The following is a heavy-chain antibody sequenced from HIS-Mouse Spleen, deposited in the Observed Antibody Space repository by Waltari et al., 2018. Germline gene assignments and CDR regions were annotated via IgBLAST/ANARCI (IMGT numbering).Heavy chain of an antibody. D-gene: IGHD1-26*01. CDR2: IYYSEST. CDR1: GGSISSSSYY. V-gene: IGHV4-39*07. J-gene: IGHJ4*02. Sequence: QLQLQESGPGLVKPSETLSLTCTVSGGSISSSSYYWGWIRQPPGKGLEWIGSIYYSESTYYNPSLKSRVTISVDTSKNQFSLKLSSVTAADTAVYYCARTTNVGATAYYFDYWGQGTLVTVSS. CDR3: ARTTNVGATAYYFDY.